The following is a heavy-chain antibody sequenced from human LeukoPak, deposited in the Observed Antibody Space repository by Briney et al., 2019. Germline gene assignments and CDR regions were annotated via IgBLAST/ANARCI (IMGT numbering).Heavy chain of an antibody. Sequence: ASVKVSCKASGGTFSSYAISWVRQAPGQGLEWMGGIIPIFGTANYAQKFQGRVTITADESTSTAYMELSSLRSEDTAAYYCARDTPPFGGGTFDYWGQGTLVTVSS. CDR2: IIPIFGTA. D-gene: IGHD4-23*01. CDR3: ARDTPPFGGGTFDY. J-gene: IGHJ4*02. V-gene: IGHV1-69*13. CDR1: GGTFSSYA.